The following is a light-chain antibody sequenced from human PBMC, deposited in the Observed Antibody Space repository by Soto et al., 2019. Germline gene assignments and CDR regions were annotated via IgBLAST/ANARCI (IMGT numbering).Light chain of an antibody. J-gene: IGLJ2*01. CDR2: DVS. CDR3: SSYTSGNTLVV. Sequence: QSALTQPASVSGSPGQSITISCTGTSSDVGGYDYVSWYQHHPGKAPKLIIYDVSIRPSGVSSRLSGFKSGNTASLTISGLQAEDEAAYYCSSYTSGNTLVVFGGGTKLTVL. CDR1: SSDVGGYDY. V-gene: IGLV2-14*03.